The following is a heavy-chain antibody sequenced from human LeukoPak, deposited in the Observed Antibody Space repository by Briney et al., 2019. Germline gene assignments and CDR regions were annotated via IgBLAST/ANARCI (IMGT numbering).Heavy chain of an antibody. V-gene: IGHV3-23*01. CDR3: AKRVSGSPYYFDY. J-gene: IGHJ4*02. D-gene: IGHD3-10*01. Sequence: GGSLRLSCAASGFTFSSYGMHWVRQAPGKGLEWVSTVSYSGANTYYADSVKGRFTISRDNSKNTLYLQMISLRAEDTAVYYCAKRVSGSPYYFDYWGQGTLVTVSS. CDR2: VSYSGANT. CDR1: GFTFSSYG.